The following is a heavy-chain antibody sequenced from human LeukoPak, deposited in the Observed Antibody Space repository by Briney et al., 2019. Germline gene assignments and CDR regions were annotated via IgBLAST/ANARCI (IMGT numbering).Heavy chain of an antibody. V-gene: IGHV4-34*09. D-gene: IGHD3-16*01. CDR1: GGSFSGYY. CDR2: INHSGST. CDR3: ATPSPRGVITSPLVFDY. J-gene: IGHJ4*02. Sequence: SETLSLTCAVYGGSFSGYYWSWIRQPPGKGLEWIGEINHSGSTNYNPSLKSRVTISVDTSKNQFSLKLSSVTAADTAVYYCATPSPRGVITSPLVFDYWGQGTLVTVSS.